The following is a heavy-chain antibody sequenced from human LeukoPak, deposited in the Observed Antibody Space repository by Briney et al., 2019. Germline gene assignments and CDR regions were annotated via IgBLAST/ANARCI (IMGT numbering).Heavy chain of an antibody. CDR3: ARVLVGATVRGVIDY. D-gene: IGHD1-26*01. J-gene: IGHJ4*02. CDR1: GYSISSGYY. V-gene: IGHV4-38-2*01. CDR2: IYHSGST. Sequence: PSETLSLTCAVSGYSISSGYYWGWIRQPPGKGLEWIGSIYHSGSTYYNPSLKSRVTISVDTSKNQFSLKLSSVTAADTAVYYCARVLVGATVRGVIDYWGQGTLVTVSS.